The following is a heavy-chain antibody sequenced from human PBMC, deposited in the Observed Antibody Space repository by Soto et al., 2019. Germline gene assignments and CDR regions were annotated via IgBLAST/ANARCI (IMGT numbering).Heavy chain of an antibody. CDR3: ARDGGFSYGFDYYFDY. Sequence: GGSLRLSCAASGFDFSTHVVHWVRQAPGQGLEWVAVISYDGYNAYYADSVKGRFTISKDNSRNTLFLQMDNLRSDDTAVYFCARDGGFSYGFDYYFDYWGQGTLVTVSS. CDR2: ISYDGYNA. V-gene: IGHV3-30-3*01. J-gene: IGHJ4*02. D-gene: IGHD5-18*01. CDR1: GFDFSTHV.